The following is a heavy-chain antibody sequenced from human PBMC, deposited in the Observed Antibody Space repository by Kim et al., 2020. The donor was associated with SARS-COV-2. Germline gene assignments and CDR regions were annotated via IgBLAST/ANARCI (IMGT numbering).Heavy chain of an antibody. J-gene: IGHJ5*02. CDR1: GFTFSSYA. CDR2: ISSNGGST. CDR3: VKETQYGSGSFEFDP. V-gene: IGHV3-64D*06. Sequence: GGSLRLSCSASGFTFSSYAMHWVRQAPGKGLEYVSAISSNGGSTYYADSVKGRFTISRDNSKNTLYLQMSSLRAEDTAVYYCVKETQYGSGSFEFDPWGQGTLVTVSS. D-gene: IGHD3-10*01.